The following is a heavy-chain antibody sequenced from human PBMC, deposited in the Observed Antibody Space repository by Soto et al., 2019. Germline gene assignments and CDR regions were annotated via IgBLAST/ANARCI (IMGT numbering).Heavy chain of an antibody. J-gene: IGHJ4*02. V-gene: IGHV3-30*18. D-gene: IGHD4-17*01. Sequence: QVQLVESGGGVVQPGRSLRLSCAASGFSFSYYGMHWVRQAPGKGLEWVAMISFNGSIIHYGDSVKGRFTVSRDNSQNTVFLQMNSLRAEDTAVYYCAKERPKDYCDYGGFDYWGQGILVTVSS. CDR2: ISFNGSII. CDR3: AKERPKDYCDYGGFDY. CDR1: GFSFSYYG.